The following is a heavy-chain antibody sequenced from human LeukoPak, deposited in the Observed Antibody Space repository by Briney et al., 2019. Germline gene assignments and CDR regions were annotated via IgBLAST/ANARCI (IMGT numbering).Heavy chain of an antibody. CDR2: IKQDGSEK. CDR1: GFIFSGYW. V-gene: IGHV3-7*01. CDR3: AKSRSDVVDY. Sequence: GGSLRLSCAASGFIFSGYWMTWVRQAPGKGLEWVANIKQDGSEKYYVDTVKGRFTISRDNAKNSLYLQMNSLRAEDTAVYYCAKSRSDVVDYWGQGTLVTVSS. D-gene: IGHD3-3*01. J-gene: IGHJ4*02.